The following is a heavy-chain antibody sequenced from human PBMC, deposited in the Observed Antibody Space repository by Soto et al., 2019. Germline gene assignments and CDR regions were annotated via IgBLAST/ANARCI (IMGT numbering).Heavy chain of an antibody. CDR2: ISGSGGST. CDR1: GFTFSSYA. J-gene: IGHJ4*02. V-gene: IGHV3-23*01. CDR3: ASPLFDFWSGFDY. Sequence: EVQLLESGGGLVQPGGSLRLSCAASGFTFSSYAMSWVRQAPGKGLEWVSAISGSGGSTYYADSVKGRFTISRDNSKNTLYLQMNSLRAEDTAVYYCASPLFDFWSGFDYWGQGTLVTVCS. D-gene: IGHD3-3*01.